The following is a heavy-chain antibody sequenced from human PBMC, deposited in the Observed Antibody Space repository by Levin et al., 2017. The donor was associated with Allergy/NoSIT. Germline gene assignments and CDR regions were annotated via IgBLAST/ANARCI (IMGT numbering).Heavy chain of an antibody. CDR3: ARAGYSSGWLNYFDY. CDR2: IYHSGST. CDR1: GGSISSSNW. J-gene: IGHJ4*02. V-gene: IGHV4-4*02. Sequence: PSETLSLTCAVSGGSISSSNWWSWVRQPPGKGLEWIGEIYHSGSTNYNPSLKSRVTISVDKSKNQFSLKLSSVTAADTAVYYCARAGYSSGWLNYFDYWGQGTLVTVSS. D-gene: IGHD6-19*01.